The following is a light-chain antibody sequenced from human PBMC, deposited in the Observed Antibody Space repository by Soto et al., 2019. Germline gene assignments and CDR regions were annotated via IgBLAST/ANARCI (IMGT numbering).Light chain of an antibody. Sequence: DIQMTQSPSSLSPSVGDTVTITCRASQDIRTHLGWHQQKPGKAPKRLIYAASSLQSGVPSRFSGSGSGTEFTLTISSLQPEDSATYFCLQHNTDVTFGQGTKVEIK. V-gene: IGKV1-17*01. J-gene: IGKJ1*01. CDR1: QDIRTH. CDR2: AAS. CDR3: LQHNTDVT.